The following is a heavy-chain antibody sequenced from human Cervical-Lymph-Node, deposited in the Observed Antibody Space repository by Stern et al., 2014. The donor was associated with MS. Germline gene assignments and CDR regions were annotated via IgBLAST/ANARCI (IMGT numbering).Heavy chain of an antibody. J-gene: IGHJ4*02. CDR3: AKWQED. CDR1: GFTVTGNI. V-gene: IGHV3-66*01. D-gene: IGHD2-8*01. Sequence: EDQLVESGGGLVQPGGSLRLSCAASGFTVTGNIMSWVRQAPGKGLECVAVIYSGGSTYYADSVKGRFTMSRDNSKNTVYLQMNSLRAEDTALYYCAKWQEDWGQGTQVTVSS. CDR2: IYSGGST.